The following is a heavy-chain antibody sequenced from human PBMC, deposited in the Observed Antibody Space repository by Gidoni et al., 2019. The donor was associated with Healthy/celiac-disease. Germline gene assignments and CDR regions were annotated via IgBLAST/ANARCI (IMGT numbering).Heavy chain of an antibody. Sequence: EVQLLESGGGLVQPGGSLRLSCAASGFTFSSYAMSWVRQAPGKGLEWVSAISGSGGSTYYADSVKGRFTISRDNSKNTLYLQMNSLRAEDTAVYYCAKDQGYCSGGSCYGWDYFDYWGQGTLVTVSS. J-gene: IGHJ4*02. D-gene: IGHD2-15*01. CDR2: ISGSGGST. CDR3: AKDQGYCSGGSCYGWDYFDY. V-gene: IGHV3-23*01. CDR1: GFTFSSYA.